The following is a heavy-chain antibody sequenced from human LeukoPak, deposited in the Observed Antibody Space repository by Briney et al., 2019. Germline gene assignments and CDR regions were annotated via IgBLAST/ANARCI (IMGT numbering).Heavy chain of an antibody. D-gene: IGHD3-10*01. V-gene: IGHV4-59*12. J-gene: IGHJ5*02. CDR2: IHYSGST. CDR1: GVAMSSNS. CDR3: ARGPDSGSYYAWFDP. Sequence: SETLSLTCILSGVAMSSNSWSWIRQPPGKGQEWVGYIHYSGSTKYNPSLNSRVTISVDTSKNQVSLKLNSVTAADTAVYYCARGPDSGSYYAWFDPWGQGTLVTVSS.